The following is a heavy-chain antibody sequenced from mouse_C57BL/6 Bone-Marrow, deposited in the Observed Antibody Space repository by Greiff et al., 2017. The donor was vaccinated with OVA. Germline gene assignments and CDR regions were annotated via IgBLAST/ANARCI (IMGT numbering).Heavy chain of an antibody. CDR2: IWRGGST. Sequence: QVQLQQSGPGLVQPSQSLSITCTVSGFSLTSYGVHWVRQSPGKGLEWLGVIWRGGSTDYNAAFMSRLSITKDNSKSQVFFKMNSLQADDTAIYYCAKTDGSSYVDWYFDVWGTGTTVTVSS. J-gene: IGHJ1*03. V-gene: IGHV2-5*01. CDR1: GFSLTSYG. CDR3: AKTDGSSYVDWYFDV. D-gene: IGHD1-1*01.